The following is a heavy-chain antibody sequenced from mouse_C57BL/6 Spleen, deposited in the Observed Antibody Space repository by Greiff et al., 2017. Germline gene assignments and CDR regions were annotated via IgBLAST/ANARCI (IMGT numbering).Heavy chain of an antibody. D-gene: IGHD1-1*01. CDR3: ARSYYYGSSLDY. V-gene: IGHV1-52*01. CDR2: IDPSDSDT. Sequence: QVQLQQPGAELVRPGSSVKLSCKASGYTFTSYWMHWVKQRPVQGLEWIGNIDPSDSDTHYNQKFKDKATLTVDKSSSTAYMQLSSLTSEDSAVYYCARSYYYGSSLDYWGQGTTLTVSS. CDR1: GYTFTSYW. J-gene: IGHJ2*01.